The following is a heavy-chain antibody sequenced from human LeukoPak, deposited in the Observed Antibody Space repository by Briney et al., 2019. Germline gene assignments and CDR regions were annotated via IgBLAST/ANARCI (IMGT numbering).Heavy chain of an antibody. V-gene: IGHV3-30*02. J-gene: IGHJ4*02. CDR1: GFTFSSYG. CDR2: IRYDGSNK. D-gene: IGHD2-2*02. Sequence: GSLRLSCAASGFTFSSYGMHWVRQAPGKGLEWVTFIRYDGSNKYYADSVKGRFTISRDNSKNTLYLQMNSLRAEDTAVYYCAKDLKGYCSSTSCYTGIDYWGQGTLVTVSS. CDR3: AKDLKGYCSSTSCYTGIDY.